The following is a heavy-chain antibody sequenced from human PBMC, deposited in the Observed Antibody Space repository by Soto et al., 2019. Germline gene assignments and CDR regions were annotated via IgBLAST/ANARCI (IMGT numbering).Heavy chain of an antibody. CDR2: IIPVFFKP. CDR3: AREKIAYSSQLSWFDP. CDR1: GGSFGSYA. J-gene: IGHJ5*02. D-gene: IGHD6-13*01. V-gene: IGHV1-69*01. Sequence: QVQLVQSGAEVKKPGSSVKVSCKTSGGSFGSYAISWVRQAPGQGLEWMGGIIPVFFKPNYAQKFQDRVTITADESTNTAYMELSSLRSDDTAVYYCAREKIAYSSQLSWFDPWGQGTLVTVSS.